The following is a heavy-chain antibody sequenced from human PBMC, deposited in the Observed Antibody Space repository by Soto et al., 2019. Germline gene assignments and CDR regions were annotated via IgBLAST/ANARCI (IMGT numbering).Heavy chain of an antibody. CDR3: ARAAYYYDSSGYYSGYYYYYYGMDV. V-gene: IGHV1-69*06. CDR2: IIPIFGTA. CDR1: GGTFSSYA. J-gene: IGHJ6*02. Sequence: SVKVSCKASGGTFSSYAISWVRQAPGQGLEWMGGIIPIFGTANYAQKFQGRVTITADKSTSTAYMELSSLRSEDTAVYYCARAAYYYDSSGYYSGYYYYYYGMDVWGQGTTVTSP. D-gene: IGHD3-22*01.